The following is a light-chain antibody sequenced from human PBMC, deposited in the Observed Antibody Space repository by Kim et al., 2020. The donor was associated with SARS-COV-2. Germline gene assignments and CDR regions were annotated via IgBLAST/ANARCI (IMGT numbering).Light chain of an antibody. CDR1: QGIISY. CDR2: AAS. J-gene: IGKJ3*01. Sequence: SSTVARIASTCLASQGIISYLAWYQQKPGKAPKLLIYAASTLRSGVPSRFSGSGSGTDFTLTISCLQSEDFATYYCPQYYSYPLTFGPGTKVDIK. CDR3: PQYYSYPLT. V-gene: IGKV1-8*01.